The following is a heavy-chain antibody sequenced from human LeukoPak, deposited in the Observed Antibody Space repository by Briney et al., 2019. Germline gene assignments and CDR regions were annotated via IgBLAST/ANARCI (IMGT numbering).Heavy chain of an antibody. CDR1: GGSFSDYY. D-gene: IGHD1/OR15-1a*01. Sequence: SETLSLTCAVYGGSFSDYYWSWIRQPPGKGLEWIGEINHSGSTNYNPSPKSRVTISVDTSKNQFFLKLNSVTAADTAVYYCARGVYNWNIDVFDFWGQGTMVTVSS. V-gene: IGHV4-34*01. J-gene: IGHJ3*01. CDR2: INHSGST. CDR3: ARGVYNWNIDVFDF.